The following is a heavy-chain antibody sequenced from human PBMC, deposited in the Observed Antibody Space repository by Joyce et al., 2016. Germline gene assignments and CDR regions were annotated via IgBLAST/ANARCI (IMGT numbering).Heavy chain of an antibody. Sequence: EVQMVESGGGLVKPGGSLRLCCAASGFTFSSYSMNWVRRGSGKGLDWVSSISSRSRDIFYADSVECRFTSSRDNAKNSLYLQMNSLRAADTAVYYCSRDPGSWRGLGEYYYYYMDVWGKGTTVTVSS. J-gene: IGHJ6*03. V-gene: IGHV3-21*01. CDR3: SRDPGSWRGLGEYYYYYMDV. CDR1: GFTFSSYS. D-gene: IGHD3-16*01. CDR2: ISSRSRDI.